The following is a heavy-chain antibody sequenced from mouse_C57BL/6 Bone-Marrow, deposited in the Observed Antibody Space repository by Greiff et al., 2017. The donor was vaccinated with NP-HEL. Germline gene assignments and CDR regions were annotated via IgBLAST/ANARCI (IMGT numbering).Heavy chain of an antibody. CDR1: GYAFSSYW. D-gene: IGHD3-2*02. CDR2: IYPGDGDT. CDR3: QGGRQLRLGYFDY. Sequence: VQLQQSGAELVKPGASVKISCKASGYAFSSYWMNWVKQRPGKGLEWIGQIYPGDGDTNSNGKFKGKAPLTADKASSTAYMQHSSLTSEDSAVYFCQGGRQLRLGYFDYWGQGTTLTVSS. V-gene: IGHV1-80*01. J-gene: IGHJ2*01.